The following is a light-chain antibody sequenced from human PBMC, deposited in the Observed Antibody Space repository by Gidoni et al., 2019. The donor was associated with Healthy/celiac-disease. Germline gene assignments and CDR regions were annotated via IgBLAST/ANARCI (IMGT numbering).Light chain of an antibody. Sequence: QSALTQPRSVSGSPGQSVTISCTGTSSDVGAYNYVSWYQQYPGKAPKLVIYDVSKRPSGVPDRFSGSKSDNTASLTISGLQAEDEADYYCCSYAGSYVFGTGTKVTVL. CDR3: CSYAGSYV. J-gene: IGLJ1*01. CDR1: SSDVGAYNY. CDR2: DVS. V-gene: IGLV2-11*01.